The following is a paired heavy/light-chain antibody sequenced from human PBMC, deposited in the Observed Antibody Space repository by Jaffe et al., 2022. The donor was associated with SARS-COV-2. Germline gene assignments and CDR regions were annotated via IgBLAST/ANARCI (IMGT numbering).Heavy chain of an antibody. J-gene: IGHJ6*02. CDR1: GFTFSEHY. V-gene: IGHV3-11*06. D-gene: IGHD3-10*01. CDR3: VREQGPDGSGSRPYFGMDL. Sequence: QEQLVESGGGLVKPGGSLRLSCAASGFTFSEHYMSWIRQAPGRGLEWLSYISRRGTYTNHADSLKGRFTVSRDNAKNSLYLQMNDLRVEDTALYYCVREQGPDGSGSRPYFGMDLWGQGTAVTVSS. CDR2: ISRRGTYT.
Light chain of an antibody. CDR3: QSRESSDSYRI. Sequence: SYELTQPPSVSVSPGQTARITCSGDILPKQYAYWYQQKPGQAPILIIYKDTERPSGIPERFSGSSSGTTVTLTISGVQAEDEADYYCQSRESSDSYRIFGGGTKLTVL. CDR1: ILPKQY. V-gene: IGLV3-25*03. J-gene: IGLJ2*01. CDR2: KDT.